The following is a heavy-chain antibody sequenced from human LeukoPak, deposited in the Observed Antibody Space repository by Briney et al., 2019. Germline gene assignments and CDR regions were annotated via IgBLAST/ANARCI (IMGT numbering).Heavy chain of an antibody. CDR3: ASSGCSGGSCYLGSYYYYGMDV. D-gene: IGHD2-15*01. Sequence: GGSLRLSCAPSGFTFSDYYMSWIAQAPGKGVEWVSYISSSGSTIYYADSVKGRFTISRDNAKNSLYLQMNSLRAEDTAVYYCASSGCSGGSCYLGSYYYYGMDVWGQETTVTVSS. CDR2: ISSSGSTI. CDR1: GFTFSDYY. J-gene: IGHJ6*02. V-gene: IGHV3-11*01.